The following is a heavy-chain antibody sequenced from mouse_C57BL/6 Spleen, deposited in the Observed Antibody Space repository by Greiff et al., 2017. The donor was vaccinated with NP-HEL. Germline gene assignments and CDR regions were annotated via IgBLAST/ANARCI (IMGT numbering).Heavy chain of an antibody. V-gene: IGHV1-59*01. D-gene: IGHD1-1*01. J-gene: IGHJ4*01. CDR3: ARGTTVVATRAYAMDY. CDR1: GYTFTSYW. CDR2: IDPSDSYT. Sequence: QVQLQQPGAELVRPGTSVKLSCKASGYTFTSYWMHWVKQRPGQGLEWIGVIDPSDSYTNYNQKFKGKATLTVDTSSSTAYMQLSSLTSEDSAVYYCARGTTVVATRAYAMDYWGQGTSVTVSS.